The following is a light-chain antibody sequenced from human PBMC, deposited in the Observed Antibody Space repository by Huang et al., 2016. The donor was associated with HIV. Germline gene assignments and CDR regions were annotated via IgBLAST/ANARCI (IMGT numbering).Light chain of an antibody. CDR2: KAS. J-gene: IGKJ1*01. CDR1: QSVTSW. V-gene: IGKV1-5*03. Sequence: DIQLTQSPSTLSESVGDRVTITCRASQSVTSWLAWYQQKPGKAPNLLIYKASSLESGVPSRFSGSGSGTEFTLTISSLQPDDFATYYCQQYNTYAWTFGQGTKVEI. CDR3: QQYNTYAWT.